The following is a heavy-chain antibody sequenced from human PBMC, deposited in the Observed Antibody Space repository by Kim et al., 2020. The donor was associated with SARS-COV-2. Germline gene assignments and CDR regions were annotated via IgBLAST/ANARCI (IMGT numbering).Heavy chain of an antibody. CDR2: IYYSGST. CDR1: GGSISSSSYY. D-gene: IGHD3-10*01. CDR3: ARSNVVSGLYYFDY. Sequence: SETLSLTCTVSGGSISSSSYYWGWIRQPPGKGLEWIGSIYYSGSTYYNPSLKSRVTITVDTSKNQFSLKLSSVTAADTAEYYCARSNVVSGLYYFDYWG. J-gene: IGHJ4*01. V-gene: IGHV4-39*01.